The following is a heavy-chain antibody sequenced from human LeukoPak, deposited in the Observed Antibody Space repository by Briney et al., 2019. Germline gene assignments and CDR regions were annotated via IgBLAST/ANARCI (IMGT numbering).Heavy chain of an antibody. CDR2: ISGSGDTT. Sequence: GGSLRLSCAASGFTFSSYVMNWVRQAPGKGLEWVSVISGSGDTTYYADSVEGRFTISRDNSKNTVYLQMNSLRAEDTAVYYRAKSASGGWSYFDYWGQGTLVTVSS. CDR3: AKSASGGWSYFDY. V-gene: IGHV3-23*01. CDR1: GFTFSSYV. J-gene: IGHJ4*02. D-gene: IGHD6-25*01.